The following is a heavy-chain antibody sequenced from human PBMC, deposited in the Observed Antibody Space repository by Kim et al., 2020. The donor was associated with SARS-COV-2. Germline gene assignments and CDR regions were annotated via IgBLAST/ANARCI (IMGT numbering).Heavy chain of an antibody. CDR1: GFTFSNYW. J-gene: IGHJ4*02. CDR2: IKQDGNER. V-gene: IGHV3-7*01. CDR3: VTGGYFFDY. Sequence: GGSLRLSCAASGFTFSNYWVSWVRQAPGKGLEWVANIKQDGNERHYVDSVEGRFTISRDNSKNSLFLQMNSLRADDTAVYYCVTGGYFFDYWGQGTLVTVSS. D-gene: IGHD5-12*01.